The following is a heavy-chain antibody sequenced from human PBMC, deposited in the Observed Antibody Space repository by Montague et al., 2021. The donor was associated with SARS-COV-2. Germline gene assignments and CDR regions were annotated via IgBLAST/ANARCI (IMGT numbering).Heavy chain of an antibody. CDR1: GDSINNSRYY. CDR2: IYYSGSA. Sequence: SETLSLTCSVSGDSINNSRYYWGWIRQPPGKGLEWIGTIYYSGSAYYNPSLKSRVTISVDTSKGQFSLKLNSVTATDAAVYYCARLESTRGVIIRGAFHIWGQGTKVTVSS. CDR3: ARLESTRGVIIRGAFHI. J-gene: IGHJ3*02. V-gene: IGHV4-39*01. D-gene: IGHD3-10*01.